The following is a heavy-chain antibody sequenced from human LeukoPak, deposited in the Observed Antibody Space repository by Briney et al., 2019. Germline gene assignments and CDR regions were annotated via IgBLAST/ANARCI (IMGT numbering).Heavy chain of an antibody. CDR2: ISWNSGNI. V-gene: IGHV3-9*01. CDR3: ARAVAGYYGGYYFDY. D-gene: IGHD3-9*01. J-gene: IGHJ4*02. CDR1: GFTFDDYA. Sequence: PGGSLRLSCAASGFTFDDYAMHWVRQAPGKGLEWVSGISWNSGNIGYADSVKGRFTISRDNAKNSLYLQMNSLRAEDTAVYYCARAVAGYYGGYYFDYWGQGTLVTVSS.